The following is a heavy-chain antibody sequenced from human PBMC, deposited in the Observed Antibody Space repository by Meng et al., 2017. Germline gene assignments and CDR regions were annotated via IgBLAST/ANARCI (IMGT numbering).Heavy chain of an antibody. D-gene: IGHD3-16*01. CDR3: ARFIGVTFGGVIDAFDI. V-gene: IGHV1-46*01. CDR1: GYTFTSYY. Sequence: ASVNVSCKASGYTFTSYYMHWVRQAPGQGLEWMGIINPSGGSTSYAQKFQGRVTMTRDTSTSTVYMELSSLRSEDTAVYYCARFIGVTFGGVIDAFDIWGQGTMVTVSS. CDR2: INPSGGST. J-gene: IGHJ3*02.